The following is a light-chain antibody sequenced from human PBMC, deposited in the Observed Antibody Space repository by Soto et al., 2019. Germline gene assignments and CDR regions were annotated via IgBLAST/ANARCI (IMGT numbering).Light chain of an antibody. Sequence: DIQITQSQTSLSASVGDRVTITCRASKGIRNYVAWYKQIPGKDPKLQIDAATTLQSGVPARFSGSGSGTDLTLTITGLQPEVVATYYCQNYSSVPVFGPGTKVEIK. J-gene: IGKJ3*01. CDR3: QNYSSVPV. CDR1: KGIRNY. V-gene: IGKV1-27*01. CDR2: AAT.